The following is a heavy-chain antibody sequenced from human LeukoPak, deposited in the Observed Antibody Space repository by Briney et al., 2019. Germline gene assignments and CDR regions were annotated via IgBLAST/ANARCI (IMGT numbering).Heavy chain of an antibody. V-gene: IGHV1-18*01. D-gene: IGHD3-9*01. CDR1: GYTFTSYG. Sequence: ASVKVSCKASGYTFTSYGISWVRQAPGQGLEWMGWISAYNGNTNYAQKLQGRVTMTTDTSTSTAYMELRSPRSDDTGVYYCARGLRPLYYYDILTCYWRGYNWFDPWGQGTLVTVSS. CDR3: ARGLRPLYYYDILTCYWRGYNWFDP. J-gene: IGHJ5*02. CDR2: ISAYNGNT.